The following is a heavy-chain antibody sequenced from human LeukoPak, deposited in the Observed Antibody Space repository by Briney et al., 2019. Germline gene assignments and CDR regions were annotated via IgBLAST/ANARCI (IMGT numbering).Heavy chain of an antibody. J-gene: IGHJ4*02. Sequence: PGGSLRLSCAASGFTFSIYSMNWVRQAPGKGLEWVSYISSSSSTIYYADSVKGRFTISRDNAKNSLYLQMNSLRAEDTAVYYCARGAYYYEDWGQGTLVTVSS. CDR3: ARGAYYYED. V-gene: IGHV3-48*01. CDR2: ISSSSSTI. CDR1: GFTFSIYS. D-gene: IGHD3-22*01.